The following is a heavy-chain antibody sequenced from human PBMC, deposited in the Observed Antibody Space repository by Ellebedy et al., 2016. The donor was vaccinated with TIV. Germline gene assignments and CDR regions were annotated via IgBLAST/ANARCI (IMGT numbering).Heavy chain of an antibody. CDR1: GGSISSYY. CDR3: ARGGAEGY. CDR2: IYTGST. Sequence: MPSETLSLTCTVSGGSISSYYWNWIRQPPGKGLEWIGFIYTGSTNYNPSLKSRVTISVDTAKKQFSLELSSVSAAETAVYYWARGGAEGYWGQGTLVTVSS. V-gene: IGHV4-59*01. J-gene: IGHJ4*02.